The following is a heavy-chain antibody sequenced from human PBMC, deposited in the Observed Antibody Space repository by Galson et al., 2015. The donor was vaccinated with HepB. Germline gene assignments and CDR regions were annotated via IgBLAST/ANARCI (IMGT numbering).Heavy chain of an antibody. CDR2: INQDGSEK. Sequence: SLRLSCAASGFTLSTYWMSFVRQAPGKGLEWVANINQDGSEKYYVDSVKGRFSISRDNAKNSLYLQINSLSAEDTAVYYCAREDWELLGAMDVWGQGTTVTVSS. CDR1: GFTLSTYW. J-gene: IGHJ6*02. D-gene: IGHD1-26*01. V-gene: IGHV3-7*03. CDR3: AREDWELLGAMDV.